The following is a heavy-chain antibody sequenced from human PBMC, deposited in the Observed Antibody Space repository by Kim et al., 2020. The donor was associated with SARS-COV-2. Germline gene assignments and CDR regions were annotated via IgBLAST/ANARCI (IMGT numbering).Heavy chain of an antibody. CDR1: GGSVSSGSYY. CDR3: ARVPGAAIFGVVIVGGGMDV. Sequence: SETLSLTCTVSGGSVSSGSYYWSWIRQPPGKGLEWIGYIYYSGSTNYNPSLKSRVTISVDTSKNQFSLKLSSVTAADTAVYYCARVPGAAIFGVVIVGGGMDVWGQGTTVTVSS. J-gene: IGHJ6*02. V-gene: IGHV4-61*01. D-gene: IGHD3-3*01. CDR2: IYYSGST.